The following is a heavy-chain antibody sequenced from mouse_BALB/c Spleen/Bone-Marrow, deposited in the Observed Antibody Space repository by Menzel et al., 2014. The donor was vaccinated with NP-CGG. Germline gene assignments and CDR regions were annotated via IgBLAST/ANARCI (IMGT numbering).Heavy chain of an antibody. J-gene: IGHJ4*01. CDR3: ARGGYYGSSYEDYAMDY. D-gene: IGHD1-1*01. Sequence: QVQLKDSGAELMKPGASVKISCKATGYTFSSYWIEWVKQRPGHGLEWIGEILPGSGSTNYNEKFKGKATFTADTSSNTAYMQLSSLTSEDSAVYYCARGGYYGSSYEDYAMDYWGQGTSVTVSS. CDR2: ILPGSGST. V-gene: IGHV1-9*01. CDR1: GYTFSSYW.